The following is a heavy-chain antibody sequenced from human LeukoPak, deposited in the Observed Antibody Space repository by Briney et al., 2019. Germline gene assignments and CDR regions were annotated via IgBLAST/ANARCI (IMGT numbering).Heavy chain of an antibody. CDR2: ISAYNGNT. CDR1: GYTFTSYG. J-gene: IGHJ5*02. CDR3: ARESMVRGVIGWFDP. Sequence: GASVKVSCKASGYTFTSYGISWVRQAPGQGLEWMGWISAYNGNTNYAQKLQGRVTMTTDTSTSTAYMELRSLRSDDTAVYYCARESMVRGVIGWFDPWGQGTLVTVSS. D-gene: IGHD3-10*01. V-gene: IGHV1-18*01.